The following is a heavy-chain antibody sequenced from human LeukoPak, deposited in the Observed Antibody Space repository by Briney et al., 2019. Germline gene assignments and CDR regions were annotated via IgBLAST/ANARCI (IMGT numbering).Heavy chain of an antibody. CDR3: TTFPGLWLQYI. CDR1: GFTFSNAW. J-gene: IGHJ3*02. V-gene: IGHV3-15*01. Sequence: GGSLTLSCAASGFTFSNAWMSWVRQAPGKGLEGVGRIKSKTDGGTTAYTAPVKGRFTISRDDSKNTLYLQMNSLKTEDTAVYYCTTFPGLWLQYIWGQGTMVTVSS. CDR2: IKSKTDGGTT. D-gene: IGHD5-24*01.